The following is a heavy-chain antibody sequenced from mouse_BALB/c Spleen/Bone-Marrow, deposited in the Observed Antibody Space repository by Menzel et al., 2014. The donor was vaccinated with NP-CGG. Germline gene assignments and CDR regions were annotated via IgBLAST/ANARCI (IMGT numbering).Heavy chain of an antibody. V-gene: IGHV1S56*01. CDR2: IYPGNVNT. J-gene: IGHJ4*01. D-gene: IGHD2-2*01. CDR1: GYTFTSYY. Sequence: VKLQESGPELVKPGASVRISCKASGYTFTSYYIHWVKQRPGQGLEWIGWIYPGNVNTKYNEKFKGKATLTADKSSSTAYVQLSSLTSEDSAVYFCARGGWLRDALDYWGQGTSVTVSS. CDR3: ARGGWLRDALDY.